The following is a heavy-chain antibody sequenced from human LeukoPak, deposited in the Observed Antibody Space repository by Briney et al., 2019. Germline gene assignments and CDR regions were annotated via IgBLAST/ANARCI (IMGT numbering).Heavy chain of an antibody. CDR1: GGSISSYY. CDR3: ASGVIEQCLPLD. CDR2: IYYSGST. J-gene: IGHJ4*02. D-gene: IGHD6-19*01. V-gene: IGHV4-59*01. Sequence: SQTLSLTCTVSGGSISSYYWSWIRQPPGEGLEWIGYIYYSGSTNYNPSLKSRVSISVDTSKNQFSLKLSSVTAADTAVYYCASGVIEQCLPLDWGQGTLVTVSS.